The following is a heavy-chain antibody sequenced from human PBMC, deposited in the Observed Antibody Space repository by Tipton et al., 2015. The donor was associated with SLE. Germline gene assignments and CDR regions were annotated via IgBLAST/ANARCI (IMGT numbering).Heavy chain of an antibody. CDR2: INSDGSST. Sequence: SLRLSCAASGFTFSSSWMHWVRQAPGKGLVCVSRINSDGSSTTYADSVKGRFTISRDNAKNTLYLQMNSLRAEDTAVYYCARNSSGGAFDIWGQGTMVTVSP. D-gene: IGHD3-10*01. CDR3: ARNSSGGAFDI. J-gene: IGHJ3*02. V-gene: IGHV3-74*01. CDR1: GFTFSSSW.